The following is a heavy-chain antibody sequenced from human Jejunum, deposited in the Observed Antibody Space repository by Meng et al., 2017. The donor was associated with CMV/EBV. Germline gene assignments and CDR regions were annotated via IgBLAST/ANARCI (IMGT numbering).Heavy chain of an antibody. V-gene: IGHV3-64*02. D-gene: IGHD3-9*01. CDR3: ARDGATGYFGDYFFDY. Sequence: TFSDYVMHWVRQAPGKGLEHVSLISSNGGSVYYADSVKGRFTISRDNSKNTLYLQMGSLRAEDMAVYYCARDGATGYFGDYFFDYWGQGTLVTV. CDR2: ISSNGGSV. J-gene: IGHJ4*02. CDR1: TFSDYV.